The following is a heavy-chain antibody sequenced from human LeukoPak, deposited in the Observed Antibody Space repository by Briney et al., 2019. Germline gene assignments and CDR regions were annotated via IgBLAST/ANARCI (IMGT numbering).Heavy chain of an antibody. CDR3: ARDRDRSTNQWELPQDAFDI. Sequence: ASVTVSCKASGYTFTSYGISWVRQAPGQGLEWMGWISAYNGNTNYAQKLQGRGTMTTDTSTSTAYMELRSLRSDDTAVYYCARDRDRSTNQWELPQDAFDIWGQGTMVTVSS. V-gene: IGHV1-18*01. CDR2: ISAYNGNT. J-gene: IGHJ3*02. D-gene: IGHD1-26*01. CDR1: GYTFTSYG.